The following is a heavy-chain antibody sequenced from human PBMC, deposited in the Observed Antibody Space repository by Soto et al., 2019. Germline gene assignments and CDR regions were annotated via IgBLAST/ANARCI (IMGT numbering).Heavy chain of an antibody. CDR2: IYYSGST. V-gene: IGHV4-59*08. Sequence: SETLSLTCTVSGGSISSYYWSWIRQPPGKGLEWIGYIYYSGSTNYNPSLKSRVTISVDTSKNQFSLKLSSVTAADTAVYYCARLDYYGSGSYYGPPNMDVWGKGTTVTVSS. J-gene: IGHJ6*03. CDR1: GGSISSYY. CDR3: ARLDYYGSGSYYGPPNMDV. D-gene: IGHD3-10*01.